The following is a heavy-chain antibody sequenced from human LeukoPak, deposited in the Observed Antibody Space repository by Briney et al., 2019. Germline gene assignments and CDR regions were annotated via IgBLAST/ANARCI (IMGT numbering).Heavy chain of an antibody. V-gene: IGHV4-4*07. Sequence: SETLSLTCTVSGGSISSYYWSWIRQPARKGLEWIGRIYYSGSTNYNPSLKSRVTISVDTSKNQFSLKLSSVTAADTAVYYCASRSTVTTSGPVDYWGQGTLVTVSS. CDR2: IYYSGST. D-gene: IGHD4-17*01. CDR1: GGSISSYY. J-gene: IGHJ4*02. CDR3: ASRSTVTTSGPVDY.